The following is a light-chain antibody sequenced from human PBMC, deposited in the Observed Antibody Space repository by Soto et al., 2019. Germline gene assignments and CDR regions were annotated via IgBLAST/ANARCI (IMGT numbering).Light chain of an antibody. CDR2: EAS. CDR3: QQYNVFQIT. CDR1: QSIATW. V-gene: IGKV1-5*03. Sequence: DIQMTQSPSTLSASIGDRVMITCRASQSIATWLAWYQQKSGKAPKLLIYEASNLESEVPSRFSGSGSGTEFTLTISSLQPDDFATYYCQQYNVFQITFGQGTRLEIK. J-gene: IGKJ5*01.